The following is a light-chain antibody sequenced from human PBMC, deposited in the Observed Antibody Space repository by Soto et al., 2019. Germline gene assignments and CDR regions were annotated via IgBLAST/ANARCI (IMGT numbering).Light chain of an antibody. V-gene: IGKV3-20*01. J-gene: IGKJ1*01. CDR2: GAS. CDR1: QSVSSSS. CDR3: QQNGSSRT. Sequence: EIVLTQSPVTLSLSPGERATLSCRASQSVSSSSLAWYRHKPGQAPSLLIYGASNRATGISGRFSGSGSGTDFTLTISGLEPEDFAVYYCQQNGSSRTFGQGTKVEIK.